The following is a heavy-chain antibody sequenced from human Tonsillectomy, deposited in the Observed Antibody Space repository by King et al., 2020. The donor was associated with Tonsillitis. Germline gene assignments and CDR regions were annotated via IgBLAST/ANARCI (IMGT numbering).Heavy chain of an antibody. CDR1: GGTFSSYA. J-gene: IGHJ4*02. CDR2: IIPSLGIA. D-gene: IGHD3-22*01. V-gene: IGHV1-69*09. Sequence: QLVQSGAEVKKPGSSVKVSCKASGGTFSSYAISWVRQAPGQGLEWMGRIIPSLGIANYAQKFQGRVTITADKSTSTAYMELSSLRSEDTAVYYCARDLRLEYYYDSSGYYYFDYWGQGTLVTVSS. CDR3: ARDLRLEYYYDSSGYYYFDY.